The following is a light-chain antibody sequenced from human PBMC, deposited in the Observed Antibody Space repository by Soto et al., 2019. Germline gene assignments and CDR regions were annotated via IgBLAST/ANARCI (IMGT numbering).Light chain of an antibody. CDR3: SSYTISSTYV. V-gene: IGLV2-14*01. Sequence: QSALTQPASVSGSPGQSITISCTGTSSDVGSYNSVSWYQHHPGKAPKLMIYEVTNRPSGVSNRFSGSKSGDAASLTISGLQAEDEADYYCSSYTISSTYVFGTGTKVTVL. J-gene: IGLJ1*01. CDR1: SSDVGSYNS. CDR2: EVT.